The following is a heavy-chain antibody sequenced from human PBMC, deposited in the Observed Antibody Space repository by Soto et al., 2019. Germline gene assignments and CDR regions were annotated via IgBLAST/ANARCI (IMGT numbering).Heavy chain of an antibody. CDR1: GYTFTGYY. Sequence: GASVKVSCKASGYTFTGYYMHWVRQAPGQGLEWMGWINPSSGGTNYAQKFQGWVTMTRDTSISTAYMELSRLRSDDTAVYYCARESQLVAFDYWGQGTLVTVSS. J-gene: IGHJ4*02. V-gene: IGHV1-2*04. CDR2: INPSSGGT. D-gene: IGHD6-13*01. CDR3: ARESQLVAFDY.